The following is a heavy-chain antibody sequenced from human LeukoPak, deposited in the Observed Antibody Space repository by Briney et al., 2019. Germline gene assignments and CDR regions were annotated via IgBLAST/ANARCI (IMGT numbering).Heavy chain of an antibody. CDR3: AKDLYSSSWFWEGD. V-gene: IGHV3-23*01. Sequence: GGSLRLSCAASGFTFSSYAMSWVRQAPGKGLQWVSSISGSGGTTYFADSVKGRFTISRDNSKNTVYLQMNSLRAEDTAVYYCAKDLYSSSWFWEGDWGPGTLVTVPS. CDR2: ISGSGGTT. CDR1: GFTFSSYA. D-gene: IGHD6-13*01. J-gene: IGHJ4*02.